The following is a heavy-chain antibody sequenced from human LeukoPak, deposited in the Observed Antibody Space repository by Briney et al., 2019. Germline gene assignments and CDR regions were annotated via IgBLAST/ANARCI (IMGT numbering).Heavy chain of an antibody. CDR1: GYTFTGYY. D-gene: IGHD3-16*01. CDR2: INPNSGGT. J-gene: IGHJ1*01. CDR3: ARGYYDSSDYEYFQY. Sequence: ASVKVSCKASGYTFTGYYMHWVRQAPGQGLEWMGWINPNSGGTNYAQKFQDRVTVTRDTSISTAYMELRRLRSDDTAVYYCARGYYDSSDYEYFQYWGQGTLVTVSS. V-gene: IGHV1-2*02.